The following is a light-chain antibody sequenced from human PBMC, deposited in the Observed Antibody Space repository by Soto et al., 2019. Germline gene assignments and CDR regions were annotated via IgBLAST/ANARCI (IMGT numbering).Light chain of an antibody. Sequence: QSVLTQPASVSGSPGQSITISCTGTSSDIASYNFVSWYQQHPGKAPKLLLYVVSNRPSGVTDRFSGSKSGNTASLTISGLQAEDEADYFCSSFSSSTTPVVFGGGTKLTVL. CDR1: SSDIASYNF. J-gene: IGLJ2*01. V-gene: IGLV2-14*01. CDR3: SSFSSSTTPVV. CDR2: VVS.